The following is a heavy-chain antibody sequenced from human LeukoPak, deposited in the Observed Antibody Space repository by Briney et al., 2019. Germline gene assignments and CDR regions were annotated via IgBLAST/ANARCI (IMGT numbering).Heavy chain of an antibody. V-gene: IGHV3-73*01. Sequence: GGSLRLSCAASGFTFDDYAMHWVRQASGKGLEWVGRIRSKASSYATAYAASVKGRFTISRDDSKNTAYLQMNSLKTEDTAVYYCTSLVAVAGTDYYYMDVWGKGTTVTVSS. J-gene: IGHJ6*03. CDR2: IRSKASSYAT. D-gene: IGHD6-19*01. CDR3: TSLVAVAGTDYYYMDV. CDR1: GFTFDDYA.